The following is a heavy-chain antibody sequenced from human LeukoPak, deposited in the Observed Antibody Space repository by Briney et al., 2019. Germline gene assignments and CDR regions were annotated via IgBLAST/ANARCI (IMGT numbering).Heavy chain of an antibody. D-gene: IGHD1-26*01. J-gene: IGHJ6*02. CDR1: GGSISSYY. Sequence: PSETLSLTCTVSGGSISSYYWSWIRQPAGKGLEWIGRIYTSGSTNYNPSLKRRVTISVATSKNQFSLKLSSVTAADTAVYYCARVSRELGMGYYYYGMDVWGQGTTVTVSS. V-gene: IGHV4-4*07. CDR3: ARVSRELGMGYYYYGMDV. CDR2: IYTSGST.